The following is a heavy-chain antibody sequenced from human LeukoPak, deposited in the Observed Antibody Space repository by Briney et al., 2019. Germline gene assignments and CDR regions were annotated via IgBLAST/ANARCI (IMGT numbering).Heavy chain of an antibody. Sequence: ASVKVSCKASGGTFISYAISWVRQAPGQGLEWMGGIIPIFGTANYAQKFQGRVTITADESASTAYMELSSLRSEDTAVYYCARPRYGSGSYYNVGWFDPWGQGTLVTVSS. CDR1: GGTFISYA. CDR2: IIPIFGTA. V-gene: IGHV1-69*13. CDR3: ARPRYGSGSYYNVGWFDP. J-gene: IGHJ5*02. D-gene: IGHD3-10*01.